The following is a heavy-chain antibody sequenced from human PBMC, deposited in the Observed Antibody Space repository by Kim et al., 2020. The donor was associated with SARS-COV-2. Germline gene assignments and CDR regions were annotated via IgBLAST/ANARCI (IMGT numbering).Heavy chain of an antibody. CDR2: IYYSGST. Sequence: SETLSLTCTVSGGSISSSSYYWGWIRQPPGKGLEWIGSIYYSGSTYYNPSLKSRVTISVDTSKNQFSLKLSSVTAADTAVYYCARQRGIAAAGKEDYYYYYGMDVWGQGTTVTVSS. CDR1: GGSISSSSYY. CDR3: ARQRGIAAAGKEDYYYYYGMDV. J-gene: IGHJ6*02. D-gene: IGHD6-13*01. V-gene: IGHV4-39*01.